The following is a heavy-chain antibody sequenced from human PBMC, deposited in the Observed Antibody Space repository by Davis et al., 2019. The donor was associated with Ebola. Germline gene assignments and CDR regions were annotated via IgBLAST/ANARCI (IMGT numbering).Heavy chain of an antibody. CDR3: ARGFYYDGSGSYYVFDY. Sequence: GGSLRLSCVASGFTFSTYAMSWVRQAPGKGLEWVSAIIGRDGITDYADSVKGRFTISRDNSKSTVHVQMNSLRAEDTAVYYCARGFYYDGSGSYYVFDYWGQGTLVTVSS. V-gene: IGHV3-23*01. J-gene: IGHJ4*02. D-gene: IGHD3-22*01. CDR2: IIGRDGIT. CDR1: GFTFSTYA.